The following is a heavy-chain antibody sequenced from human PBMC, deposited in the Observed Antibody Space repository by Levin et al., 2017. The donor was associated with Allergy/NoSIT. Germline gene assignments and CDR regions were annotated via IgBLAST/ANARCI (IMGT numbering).Heavy chain of an antibody. CDR1: GFTFSSYS. V-gene: IGHV3-21*01. D-gene: IGHD3-10*01. J-gene: IGHJ5*02. CDR2: ISSSSSYI. CDR3: ARDLRRPPSLWFGELFSPGWFDP. Sequence: GGSLRLSCAASGFTFSSYSMNWVRQAPGKGLEWVSSISSSSSYIYYADSVKGRFTISRDNAKNSLYLQMNSLRAEDTAVYYCARDLRRPPSLWFGELFSPGWFDPWGQGTLVTVSS.